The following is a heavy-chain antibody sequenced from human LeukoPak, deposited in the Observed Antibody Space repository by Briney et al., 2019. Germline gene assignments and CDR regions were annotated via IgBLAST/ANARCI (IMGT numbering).Heavy chain of an antibody. V-gene: IGHV3-48*04. CDR3: ARFAATFDY. Sequence: PGGSLRLSCGASGFTFSDYSMNWVRQSPGKGLEWVSYIDRFSHTISYADSVKGRFTISRDNAKNSLYLQMNSLRAEDTAVYYCARFAATFDYWGQGTLVTVSS. CDR1: GFTFSDYS. CDR2: IDRFSHTI. J-gene: IGHJ4*02. D-gene: IGHD2-15*01.